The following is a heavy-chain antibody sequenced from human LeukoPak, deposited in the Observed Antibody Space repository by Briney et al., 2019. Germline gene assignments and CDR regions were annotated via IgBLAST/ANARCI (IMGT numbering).Heavy chain of an antibody. Sequence: SVKVSCKASGYTFTGYYMHWVRQAPGQGLEWMGWINPNSGGTNYAQKFQGRVTMTRDTSISTAYMELSRLRSDDTAVYYCARDYYDSSGGFDPWGLGTLVTVSS. CDR2: INPNSGGT. J-gene: IGHJ5*02. D-gene: IGHD3-22*01. CDR1: GYTFTGYY. V-gene: IGHV1-2*02. CDR3: ARDYYDSSGGFDP.